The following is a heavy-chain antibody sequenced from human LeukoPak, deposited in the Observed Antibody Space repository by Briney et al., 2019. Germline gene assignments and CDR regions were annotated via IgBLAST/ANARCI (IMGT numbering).Heavy chain of an antibody. CDR3: ARDTAGNDY. J-gene: IGHJ4*02. CDR2: IKQDGSEK. CDR1: GFSFSSYW. D-gene: IGHD2-8*02. V-gene: IGHV3-7*01. Sequence: GGSLRLSCEASGFSFSSYWMSWVRQAPGKGLEWVANIKQDGSEKYYVDSVKGRFTISRDNAKNSLYLQMNSLRAEDTAVYYCARDTAGNDYWGQVTLVTVSS.